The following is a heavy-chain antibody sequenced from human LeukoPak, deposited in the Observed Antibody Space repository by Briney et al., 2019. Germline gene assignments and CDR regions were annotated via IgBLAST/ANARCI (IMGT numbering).Heavy chain of an antibody. Sequence: PGGSLRLSCAASGFTFSSYAMHWVRQAPGKGLEWVAVISYDGSNKYYADSVKGRFTISRDNSKNTLYLQMNSLRAEDTAVYYCAKDLIFWGIAAAGVDYWGQGTLVTVSS. CDR2: ISYDGSNK. CDR3: AKDLIFWGIAAAGVDY. J-gene: IGHJ4*02. V-gene: IGHV3-30-3*01. D-gene: IGHD6-13*01. CDR1: GFTFSSYA.